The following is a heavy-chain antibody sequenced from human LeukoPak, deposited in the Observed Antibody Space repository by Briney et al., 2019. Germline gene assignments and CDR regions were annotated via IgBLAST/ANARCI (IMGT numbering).Heavy chain of an antibody. CDR1: GFTFSSYG. D-gene: IGHD2-2*01. J-gene: IGHJ4*02. CDR2: IRYDGSNQ. V-gene: IGHV3-30*02. CDR3: ARDRCSSTSCYHDY. Sequence: GGSLRLSCAASGFTFSSYGMHWVRQAPGKGLEWVAYIRYDGSNQDYADSVKGRFTISRDNSKNTLYLQMNSLRAEDTAIYFCARDRCSSTSCYHDYWGQGSLVTVSS.